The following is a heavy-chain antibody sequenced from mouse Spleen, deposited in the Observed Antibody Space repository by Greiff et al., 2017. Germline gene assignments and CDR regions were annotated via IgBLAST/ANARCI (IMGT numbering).Heavy chain of an antibody. CDR1: GYTFTSYW. Sequence: VNVVESGAELVKPGASVKMSCKASGYTFTSYWITWVKQRPGQGLEWIGDIYPGSGSTNYNEKFKSKATLTVDTSSSTAYMQLSSLTSEDSAVYYCARSGDYGDYAYWGQGTLVTVSA. V-gene: IGHV1-55*01. CDR3: ARSGDYGDYAY. D-gene: IGHD2-13*01. CDR2: IYPGSGST. J-gene: IGHJ3*01.